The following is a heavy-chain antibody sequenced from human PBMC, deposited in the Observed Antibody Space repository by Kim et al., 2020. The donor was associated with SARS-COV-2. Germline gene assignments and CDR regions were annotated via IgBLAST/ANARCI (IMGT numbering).Heavy chain of an antibody. D-gene: IGHD6-6*01. V-gene: IGHV4-34*01. CDR3: SRCRARLVLTYYYYYG. Sequence: SETLSLTCAVSGGSFSGSCWSWIRQPPGKGLEWIGEINHNRSANYNPYLKSRGTISIDTSKNQNSLKLSPVTAPDTAASFFSRCRARLVLTYYYYYG. CDR2: INHNRSA. CDR1: GGSFSGSC. J-gene: IGHJ6*01.